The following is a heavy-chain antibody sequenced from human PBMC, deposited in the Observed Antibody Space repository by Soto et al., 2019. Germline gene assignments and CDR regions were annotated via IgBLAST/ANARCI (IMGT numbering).Heavy chain of an antibody. D-gene: IGHD3-16*01. V-gene: IGHV4-39*02. CDR3: AGEGGDKFDY. J-gene: IGHJ4*02. Sequence: PEALSLTWTVSGGSIITRDYYWALFRHAPGKGLEWIGNFHHIGITYYNPSLKSRVTLSVDTSNNHFSLMLNSVSSVDTAVYYCAGEGGDKFDYWGQGTPVTVSS. CDR1: GGSIITRDYY. CDR2: FHHIGIT.